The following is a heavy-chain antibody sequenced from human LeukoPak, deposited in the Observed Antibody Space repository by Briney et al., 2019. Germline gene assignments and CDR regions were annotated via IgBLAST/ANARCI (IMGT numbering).Heavy chain of an antibody. V-gene: IGHV3-30*03. Sequence: GGSLRLSCAASGFTFSSYGMHWVRQAPGKGLEWVAVISYDGSNKYYADSVKGRFTISRDNSKNTLYLQMNSLRAEDTAVYYCAREPHRVGGTSDDYYYYYYMDVWGKGTTVTVSS. CDR3: AREPHRVGGTSDDYYYYYYMDV. CDR2: ISYDGSNK. J-gene: IGHJ6*03. CDR1: GFTFSSYG. D-gene: IGHD1-7*01.